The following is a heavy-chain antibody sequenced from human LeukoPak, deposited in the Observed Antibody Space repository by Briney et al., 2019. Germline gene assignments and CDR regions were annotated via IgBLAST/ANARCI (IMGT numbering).Heavy chain of an antibody. CDR3: AKDFWDIVVVPSAIPDY. J-gene: IGHJ4*02. D-gene: IGHD2-2*01. Sequence: GGSLRLSCAASGFTLSSYGMSWVRQAPGKGLEWVSSISGSGGSTYYADSVKGRFTISRDNSKNTLYLQMNSLRAEDTAVYYCAKDFWDIVVVPSAIPDYWGQGTLVTVSS. CDR2: ISGSGGST. V-gene: IGHV3-23*01. CDR1: GFTLSSYG.